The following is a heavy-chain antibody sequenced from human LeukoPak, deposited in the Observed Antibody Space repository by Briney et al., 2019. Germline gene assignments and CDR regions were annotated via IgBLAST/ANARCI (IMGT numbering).Heavy chain of an antibody. V-gene: IGHV1-8*01. J-gene: IGHJ6*03. Sequence: EASAKVSCKASGYTFTSYDINWVRQATGQGLEWMGWMNPNSGNTGYAQKFQGRVTMTRNTSISTAYMELSSLRSEDTAVYYCARRVVGALYYYYMDVWGKGTTVTVSS. D-gene: IGHD1-26*01. CDR2: MNPNSGNT. CDR3: ARRVVGALYYYYMDV. CDR1: GYTFTSYD.